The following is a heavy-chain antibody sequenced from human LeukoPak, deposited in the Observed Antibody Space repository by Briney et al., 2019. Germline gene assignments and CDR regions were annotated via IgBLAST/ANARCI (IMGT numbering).Heavy chain of an antibody. V-gene: IGHV3-30*02. CDR1: GFTFTSYD. CDR3: ARLLVYNSGGEAFDH. Sequence: GGSLRLSCAASGFTFTSYDMHWVRQAPGKGLEWVTFIRYDGSNKYYADSVKGRFTISRDNSKNTLYLQMNSLRAEDTAVYYCARLLVYNSGGEAFDHWGQGTLVTVSS. CDR2: IRYDGSNK. J-gene: IGHJ4*02. D-gene: IGHD1-20*01.